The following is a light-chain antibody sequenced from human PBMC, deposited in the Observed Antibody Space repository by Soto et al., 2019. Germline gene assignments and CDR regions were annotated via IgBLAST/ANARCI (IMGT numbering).Light chain of an antibody. V-gene: IGKV3-20*01. CDR2: GAS. CDR3: QQFGVSPT. CDR1: QSVNSNY. J-gene: IGKJ4*01. Sequence: EIVLTQSPGTLSLSPGERATLSCRASQSVNSNYLAWYQQKPGQAPRLLIYGASSRATDIPDRFSGSGSGTDFNLTISKLEPEDFAVYYCQQFGVSPTFGGGTKVDIK.